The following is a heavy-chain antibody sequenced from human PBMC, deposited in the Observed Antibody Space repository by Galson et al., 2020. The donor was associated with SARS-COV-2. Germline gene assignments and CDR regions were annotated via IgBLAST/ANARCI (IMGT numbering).Heavy chain of an antibody. CDR1: GFTFSSYA. J-gene: IGHJ4*02. CDR3: ASLQYASGTYYPHY. Sequence: GGSLRLSCAASGFTFSSYAMRWVRRAPGKGLEWVSSISGNGINTYYADSVKGLFTISRDSSKNTLYLQMSSLRAEDTAVYYCASLQYASGTYYPHYWGQGTLVTVSS. CDR2: ISGNGINT. D-gene: IGHD3-10*01. V-gene: IGHV3-23*01.